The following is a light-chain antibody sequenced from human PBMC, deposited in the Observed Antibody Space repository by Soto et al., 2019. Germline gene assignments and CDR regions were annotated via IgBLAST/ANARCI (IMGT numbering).Light chain of an antibody. CDR1: QSVSSSY. CDR2: GAS. V-gene: IGKV3-20*01. CDR3: QQYGSSHTWT. J-gene: IGKJ1*01. Sequence: EIVLTQSPGTLSLSPGERATLSCRASQSVSSSYLAWYQQKPGQAPRLLIYGASSGATGIPDRFSGSGSGTDFTLTISRLEPEDFAVYYCQQYGSSHTWTFGQGTKVDI.